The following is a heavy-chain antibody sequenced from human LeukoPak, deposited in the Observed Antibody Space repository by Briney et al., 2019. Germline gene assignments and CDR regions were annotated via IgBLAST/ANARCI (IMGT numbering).Heavy chain of an antibody. Sequence: GGSLRLSCAASGFTFSSYSMNWVRQAPGKGLEWVSSISSSSSYIYYVDSVKGRFTISRDNAKNSLYLQMNSLRAEDTAVYYCARVYDSSGYYNQNHDYWGQGTLVTVSS. V-gene: IGHV3-21*01. CDR3: ARVYDSSGYYNQNHDY. CDR1: GFTFSSYS. CDR2: ISSSSSYI. J-gene: IGHJ4*02. D-gene: IGHD3-22*01.